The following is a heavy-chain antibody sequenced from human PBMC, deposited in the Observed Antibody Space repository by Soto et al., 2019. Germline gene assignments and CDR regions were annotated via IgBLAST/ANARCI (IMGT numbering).Heavy chain of an antibody. CDR2: ISPSGDVT. J-gene: IGHJ4*02. CDR1: GFFFTDYF. CDR3: ARQLERRVGAASH. Sequence: QVRLAESGGGLVKSGGSLTLSCSTSGFFFTDYFMSWIRQAPGKGLEWVSYISPSGDVTHYADSVKGRFTISRDNTKNSLFLQRISLRDDDTAAYYCARQLERRVGAASHWGQGTRVSVSS. D-gene: IGHD1-26*01. V-gene: IGHV3-11*01.